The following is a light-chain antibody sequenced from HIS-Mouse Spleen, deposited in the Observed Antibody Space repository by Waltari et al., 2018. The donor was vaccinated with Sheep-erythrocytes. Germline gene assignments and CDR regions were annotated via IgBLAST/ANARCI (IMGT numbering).Light chain of an antibody. J-gene: IGLJ2*01. CDR3: QAWDSSTVV. Sequence: SYELTQPPSVSVSPGQTASITRSGDKLGDKYACWYHQKPGQSPGLVLYQDSKRPSGIPERFSGSNSGNTATLTISGTQAMDEADYYCQAWDSSTVVFGGGTKLTVL. CDR2: QDS. CDR1: KLGDKY. V-gene: IGLV3-1*01.